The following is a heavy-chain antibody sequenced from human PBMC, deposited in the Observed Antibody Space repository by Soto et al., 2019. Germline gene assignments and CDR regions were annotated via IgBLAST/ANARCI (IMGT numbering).Heavy chain of an antibody. CDR3: ARDLGVGHQYFQH. CDR2: ISSSSSYI. J-gene: IGHJ1*01. Sequence: GGSLRLSCAASGFTFSSYSMNWVRQAPGKGLEWVSSISSSSSYIYYADSVKGRFTISRDNAKNSLYLQMNSLRAEDTAVYYCARDLGVGHQYFQHCGQGTLVTVSS. CDR1: GFTFSSYS. V-gene: IGHV3-21*01.